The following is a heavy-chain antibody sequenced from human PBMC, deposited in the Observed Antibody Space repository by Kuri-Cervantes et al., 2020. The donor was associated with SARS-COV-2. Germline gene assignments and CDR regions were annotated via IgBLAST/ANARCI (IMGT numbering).Heavy chain of an antibody. CDR1: GFTFSSYS. CDR3: ARDPPSPYCSGGSCRTDV. D-gene: IGHD2-15*01. V-gene: IGHV3-21*01. CDR2: ISSSSSYI. Sequence: GESLKISCAASGFTFSSYSMNWVRQAPGKGLEWVSSISSSSSYIYYAGSVKGRFTISRDNAKNSLYLQMNSLRAEDTAVYYCARDPPSPYCSGGSCRTDVWGQGTTVTVSS. J-gene: IGHJ6*02.